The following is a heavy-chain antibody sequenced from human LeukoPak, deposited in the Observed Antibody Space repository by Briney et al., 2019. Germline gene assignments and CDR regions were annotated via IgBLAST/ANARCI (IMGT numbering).Heavy chain of an antibody. V-gene: IGHV3-48*03. Sequence: GGSMRLSCAASGFTFSSYEMNWVRQAPGKGLEWVSYISSSGSTIYYADSVKGRFTISRDNAKNSLYLQMNSLRAEDTAVYYCARTGGVYAFDIWGQGTMVTVSS. J-gene: IGHJ3*02. CDR2: ISSSGSTI. D-gene: IGHD3-16*01. CDR3: ARTGGVYAFDI. CDR1: GFTFSSYE.